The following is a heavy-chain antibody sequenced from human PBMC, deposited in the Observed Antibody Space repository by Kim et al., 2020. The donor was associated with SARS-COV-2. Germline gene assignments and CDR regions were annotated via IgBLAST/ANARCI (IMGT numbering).Heavy chain of an antibody. D-gene: IGHD1-1*01. CDR3: ARGGDWKIYYYYYGMDV. CDR1: GYTFTSYA. CDR2: INAGNGNT. V-gene: IGHV1-3*01. J-gene: IGHJ6*02. Sequence: ASVKVSCKASGYTFTSYAMHWVRQAPGQRLEWMGWINAGNGNTKYSQKFQGRVTITRDTSASTAYMELSSLRSEDTAVYYCARGGDWKIYYYYYGMDVWGQGTTVTVSS.